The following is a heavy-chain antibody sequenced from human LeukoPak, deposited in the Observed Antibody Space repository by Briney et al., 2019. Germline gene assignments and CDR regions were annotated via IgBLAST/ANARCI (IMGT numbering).Heavy chain of an antibody. CDR2: IWYDGSNK. V-gene: IGHV3-33*06. Sequence: SGRSLRLSCAASGFTFSSYGMHWVCQAPGKGLEWVAVIWYDGSNKYYADSVKGRFTISRDNSKNTLYLQMNSLRAEDTAVYYCAKLYGVAVAADDAFDIWGQGTMVTVSS. J-gene: IGHJ3*02. CDR3: AKLYGVAVAADDAFDI. CDR1: GFTFSSYG. D-gene: IGHD6-19*01.